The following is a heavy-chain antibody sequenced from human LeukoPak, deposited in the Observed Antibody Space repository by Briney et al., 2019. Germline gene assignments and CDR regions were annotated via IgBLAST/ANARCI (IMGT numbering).Heavy chain of an antibody. CDR2: IIPILGIA. J-gene: IGHJ3*02. CDR3: ARDLGAITIFGVVIKEAFDI. V-gene: IGHV1-69*04. D-gene: IGHD3-3*01. Sequence: SVKVSCKASGGTFSSYAISWVRQAPGQGLEWMGRIIPILGIANYAQKFQGRVTITADKSTSTAYMELRSLRSDDTAVYYCARDLGAITIFGVVIKEAFDIWGQGTMVTVSS. CDR1: GGTFSSYA.